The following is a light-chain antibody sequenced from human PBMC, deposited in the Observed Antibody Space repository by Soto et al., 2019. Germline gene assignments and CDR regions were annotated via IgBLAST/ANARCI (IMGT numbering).Light chain of an antibody. CDR2: KTS. V-gene: IGKV1-5*03. J-gene: IGKJ1*01. CDR1: QTISSW. Sequence: DIQMTQSPSTLSASVGDRVTIACRASQTISSWVAWYQQKPGKAPRLLIYKTSSLESGVPSRFSGSGSGTDFTLTISRLEPEDFAVYYCQQYGSSLWTFGQGTKVDIK. CDR3: QQYGSSLWT.